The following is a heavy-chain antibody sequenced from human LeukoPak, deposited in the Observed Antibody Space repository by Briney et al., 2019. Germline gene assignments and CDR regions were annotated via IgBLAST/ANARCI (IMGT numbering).Heavy chain of an antibody. V-gene: IGHV4-34*01. CDR2: INHSGST. CDR1: GGSFSGYY. Sequence: SETLSLTCAVYGGSFSGYYWSWIRQPPGKGLEWIGEINHSGSTNYNPSLKSRVTISVDTSKNQFSLKLSSVTAADTAVYYCARPLGHNPARFSGGVFDIGAQGTMVPVSS. CDR3: ARPLGHNPARFSGGVFDI. J-gene: IGHJ3*02. D-gene: IGHD1-14*01.